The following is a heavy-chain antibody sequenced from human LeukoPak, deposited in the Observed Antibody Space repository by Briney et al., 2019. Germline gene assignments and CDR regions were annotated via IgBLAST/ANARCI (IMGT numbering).Heavy chain of an antibody. Sequence: MTSETLSLTCTVSGGSISSYYWSWIRQPAGKGLEWIGRIYTSGSTNYNPSLKSRVTMSVDTSKTQFSLKLSSVTAADTAVYYCARCRPRYSSNHYYYYMDVWGKGTTVTVSS. CDR1: GGSISSYY. J-gene: IGHJ6*03. CDR3: ARCRPRYSSNHYYYYMDV. D-gene: IGHD6-13*01. V-gene: IGHV4-4*07. CDR2: IYTSGST.